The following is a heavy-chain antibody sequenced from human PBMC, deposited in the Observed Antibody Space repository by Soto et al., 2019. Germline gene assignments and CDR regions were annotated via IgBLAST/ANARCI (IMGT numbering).Heavy chain of an antibody. V-gene: IGHV3-33*01. CDR2: IWYTGSNK. J-gene: IGHJ4*02. Sequence: QVQLVESGGGVVQPGRSLRLSCAASGFTFSNYGLHWVRQAPGKGLEWVAVIWYTGSNKYYADSVKGRFTISRDNSKNTLYLQMNSLRAEDTAVYSCARVVGGYKCPDYWGQGTLVIVSS. D-gene: IGHD5-12*01. CDR1: GFTFSNYG. CDR3: ARVVGGYKCPDY.